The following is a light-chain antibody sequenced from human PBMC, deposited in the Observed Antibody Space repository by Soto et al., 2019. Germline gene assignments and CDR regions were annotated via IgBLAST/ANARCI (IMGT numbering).Light chain of an antibody. J-gene: IGLJ1*01. V-gene: IGLV2-14*02. CDR3: SSYTNINTRACV. CDR2: EVT. Sequence: QSVLTQPASVSGSPGQSITISCTGTSSDVGSYNLVSWYQKHPGKAPKLIIYEVTDRPSGVSNRFSGSKSGNTASLTISGLQAEDEAEYYCSSYTNINTRACVFGTGTKLTVL. CDR1: SSDVGSYNL.